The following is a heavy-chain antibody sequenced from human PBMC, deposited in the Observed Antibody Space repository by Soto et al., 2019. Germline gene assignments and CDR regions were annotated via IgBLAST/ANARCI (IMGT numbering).Heavy chain of an antibody. CDR3: ARTFTVTTNFDY. CDR1: GDTFTSYG. CDR2: ISAYNGNT. J-gene: IGHJ4*02. V-gene: IGHV1-18*01. D-gene: IGHD4-17*01. Sequence: GASVKVSCKASGDTFTSYGISWVRQAPGQGLEWMGWISAYNGNTNYAQKLQGRVTMTTDTSTSTAYMELRSLRSDDTTVYYCARTFTVTTNFDYWGQGTLVTVSS.